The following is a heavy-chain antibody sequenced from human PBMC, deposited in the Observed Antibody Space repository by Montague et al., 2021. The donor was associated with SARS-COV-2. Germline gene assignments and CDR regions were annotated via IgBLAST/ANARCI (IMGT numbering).Heavy chain of an antibody. CDR3: ARTSASSDY. V-gene: IGHV6-1*01. J-gene: IGHJ4*02. CDR1: GDSVSRNSAA. CDR2: TYYRSKWYN. Sequence: CAISGDSVSRNSAAWNWIRQSPSSGLGWLGRTYYRSKWYNDYAVSVKSRITINPDTSKNQISLQLNSVTPEDTAVYYCARTSASSDYWGQGALVTVSS. D-gene: IGHD1-26*01.